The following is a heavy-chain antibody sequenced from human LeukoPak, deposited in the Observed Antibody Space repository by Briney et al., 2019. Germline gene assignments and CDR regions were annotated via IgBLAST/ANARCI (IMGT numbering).Heavy chain of an antibody. V-gene: IGHV4-34*01. CDR1: GGSFSGYY. J-gene: IGHJ6*03. D-gene: IGHD3-3*01. Sequence: PSETLSLTCAVYGGSFSGYYWSWIRQPPGKGLEWIGEINHSGSTNYNPSLKSRVTISVDTSKNQFSLKLSSVTAADTAVYYCARDPYYDFWSGYYDSYYYYMDVWGKGTTDTVSS. CDR2: INHSGST. CDR3: ARDPYYDFWSGYYDSYYYYMDV.